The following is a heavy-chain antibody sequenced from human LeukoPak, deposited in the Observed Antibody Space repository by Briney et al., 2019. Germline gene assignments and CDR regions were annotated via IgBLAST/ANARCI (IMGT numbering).Heavy chain of an antibody. CDR3: AGRIGSGWYDY. J-gene: IGHJ4*02. CDR1: GSIFTSYW. CDR2: INPGDSDT. Sequence: GESLKTSCKGSGSIFTSYWIGLVRELAGKVLEWLEIINPGDSDTRYSPSFQGQVTISADKSISTANLQWSSLKASDTAMYYCAGRIGSGWYDYWGQGTLVTVSS. D-gene: IGHD6-19*01. V-gene: IGHV5-51*01.